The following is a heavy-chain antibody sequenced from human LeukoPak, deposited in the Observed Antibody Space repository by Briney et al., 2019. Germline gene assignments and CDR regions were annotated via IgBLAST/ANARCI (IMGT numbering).Heavy chain of an antibody. D-gene: IGHD6-6*01. V-gene: IGHV1-69*04. CDR1: GGTFSSYA. Sequence: SVKVSCKASGGTFSSYAISWVRQAPGQGLEWMGRIIPILGIANYAQKFQGRVTITADKSTSTAYMELSSLRSEDTAVYYCARTPGKYSRSLPYLDYWGQGTLVTVSS. CDR3: ARTPGKYSRSLPYLDY. CDR2: IIPILGIA. J-gene: IGHJ4*02.